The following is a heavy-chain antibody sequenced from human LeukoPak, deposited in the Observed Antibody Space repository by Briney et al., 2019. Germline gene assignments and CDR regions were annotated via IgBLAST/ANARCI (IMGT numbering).Heavy chain of an antibody. D-gene: IGHD3-3*01. J-gene: IGHJ6*02. CDR3: ARDSYDFWRGTSYGMDV. Sequence: SETLSLTCTVSGGSISSYYWSWIRQPAGKGLEWIGRIYTSGSTNYNPSLKSRVTMSVDTSKNQFSLKLSSVTAADTAVYYCARDSYDFWRGTSYGMDVWGQGTTVTVSS. V-gene: IGHV4-4*07. CDR1: GGSISSYY. CDR2: IYTSGST.